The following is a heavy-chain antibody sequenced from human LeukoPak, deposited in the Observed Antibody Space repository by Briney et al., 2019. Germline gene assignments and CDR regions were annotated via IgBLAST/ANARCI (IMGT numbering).Heavy chain of an antibody. CDR3: AKCPVTFGGVIVITSGYFDY. CDR1: GFTFSRWA. CDR2: MSYDGSNK. D-gene: IGHD3-16*02. J-gene: IGHJ4*02. Sequence: GGSLRLSCAASGFTFSRWAMHWVRQAPGKGLEWVAVMSYDGSNKYYADSVKGRFTISRDNAKNTLYLQMNNLRAEDTALYYCAKCPVTFGGVIVITSGYFDYWGQGTLVTVSS. V-gene: IGHV3-30-3*02.